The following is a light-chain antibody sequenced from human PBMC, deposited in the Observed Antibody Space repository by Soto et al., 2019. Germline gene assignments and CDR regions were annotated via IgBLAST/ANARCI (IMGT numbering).Light chain of an antibody. J-gene: IGLJ1*01. V-gene: IGLV8-61*01. CDR3: VLSMGIRISV. Sequence: QTVVTQQPSLSVTPGGTVTLTCGLSSGSVSTSYYPSWNQQTPGQAPRTLIYPTNTRSSVVPDRFSASILGNKAALTITGAQADDESDYYCVLSMGIRISVLGTGTKLAVL. CDR1: SGSVSTSYY. CDR2: PTN.